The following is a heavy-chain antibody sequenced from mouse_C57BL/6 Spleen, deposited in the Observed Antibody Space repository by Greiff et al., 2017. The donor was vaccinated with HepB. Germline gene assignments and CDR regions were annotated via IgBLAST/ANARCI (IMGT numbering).Heavy chain of an antibody. J-gene: IGHJ3*01. Sequence: VQLQQSGAELVRPGASVTLSCKASGYTFTDYEMHWVKQTPVHGLEWIGAIDPETGGTAYNQKFKGKAILTADKSSSTAYMELRSLTSEDSAVYYCTNTYYSNYVWFAYWGQGTLVTVSA. CDR3: TNTYYSNYVWFAY. CDR1: GYTFTDYE. V-gene: IGHV1-15*01. D-gene: IGHD2-5*01. CDR2: IDPETGGT.